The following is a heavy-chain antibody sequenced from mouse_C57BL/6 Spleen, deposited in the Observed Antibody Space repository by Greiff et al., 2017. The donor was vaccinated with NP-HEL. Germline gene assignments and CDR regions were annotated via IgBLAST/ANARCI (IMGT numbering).Heavy chain of an antibody. CDR3: AREGQDDGYAMDY. D-gene: IGHD2-12*01. J-gene: IGHJ4*01. CDR2: IHPNSGST. V-gene: IGHV1-64*01. Sequence: QVQLQQPGAELVKPGASVKLSCKASGYTFTSYWMHWVKQRPGHGLEWIGMIHPNSGSTNYNEKFKSKATLTVDKSSSTAYMQLSSLTSEDSAVYYCAREGQDDGYAMDYWGQGTSVTVSS. CDR1: GYTFTSYW.